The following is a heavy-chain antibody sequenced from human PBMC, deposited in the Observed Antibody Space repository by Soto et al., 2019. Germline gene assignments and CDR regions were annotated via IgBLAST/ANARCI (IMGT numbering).Heavy chain of an antibody. CDR1: GFTFSSYG. D-gene: IGHD4-17*01. V-gene: IGHV3-30*18. J-gene: IGHJ4*02. CDR2: ISYDGSNK. CDR3: AKEGPPVTEYYFDY. Sequence: GGSLRLSCAASGFTFSSYGVHWVRQAPGKGLEWVAVISYDGSNKYYADSVKGRFTISRDNSKNTLYLQMNSLRAEDTAVYYCAKEGPPVTEYYFDYWGQGTLVTVSS.